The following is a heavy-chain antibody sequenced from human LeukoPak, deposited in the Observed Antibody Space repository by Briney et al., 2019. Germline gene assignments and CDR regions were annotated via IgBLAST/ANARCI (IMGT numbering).Heavy chain of an antibody. D-gene: IGHD6-6*01. J-gene: IGHJ4*02. CDR1: GFTFSSYG. CDR3: AKALIAARLISLPGDY. Sequence: GGSLRLSCAASGFTFSSYGMHWVRQAPGKGLEWVAFIRYDGSNKYYADSVKGRFTISRDNSMNTLYLQMNSLRAEDTAVYYCAKALIAARLISLPGDYWGQGTLVTVSS. V-gene: IGHV3-30*02. CDR2: IRYDGSNK.